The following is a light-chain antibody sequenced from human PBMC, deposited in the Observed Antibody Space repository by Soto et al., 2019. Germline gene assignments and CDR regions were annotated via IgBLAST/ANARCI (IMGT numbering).Light chain of an antibody. V-gene: IGKV3-20*01. CDR3: QQYGSLSWT. J-gene: IGKJ1*01. CDR2: GAS. CDR1: QSVSSNY. Sequence: DIVLKQSPGTLSLSPGERATLSCRPSQSVSSNYLAWYQQKPGQAPRLLIYGASTRATGIPDRFSGSGSGTDFTLTISRLEPEDFAVYHCQQYGSLSWTFGQGTKVDIK.